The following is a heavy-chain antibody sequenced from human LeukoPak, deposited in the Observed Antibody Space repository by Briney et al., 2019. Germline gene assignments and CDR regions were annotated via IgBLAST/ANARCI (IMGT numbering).Heavy chain of an antibody. D-gene: IGHD6-13*01. CDR1: GFTFSSYS. J-gene: IGHJ5*02. CDR3: AKDPFLYSSSPNNWFDP. CDR2: IRYDGSNK. V-gene: IGHV3-30*02. Sequence: GGSLRLSCAASGFTFSSYSMNWFRQAPGKGLEWVAFIRYDGSNKYYADSVKGRFTISRDNSKNTLYLQMNSLRAEDTAVYYCAKDPFLYSSSPNNWFDPWGQGTLVTVSS.